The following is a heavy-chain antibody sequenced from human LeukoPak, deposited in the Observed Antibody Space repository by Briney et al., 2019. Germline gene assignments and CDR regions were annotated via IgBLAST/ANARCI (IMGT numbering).Heavy chain of an antibody. Sequence: SSETLSLTCAVYGGSFSGYYWSWIRQPPGKGLEWIGEINHSGSTNYNPSLKSRVTISVDTSKNQFSLKLSSVTAADTAVYYCARMDCSSTSCWKIDYWGQGTLVTVSS. J-gene: IGHJ4*02. CDR1: GGSFSGYY. D-gene: IGHD2-2*01. CDR2: INHSGST. CDR3: ARMDCSSTSCWKIDY. V-gene: IGHV4-34*01.